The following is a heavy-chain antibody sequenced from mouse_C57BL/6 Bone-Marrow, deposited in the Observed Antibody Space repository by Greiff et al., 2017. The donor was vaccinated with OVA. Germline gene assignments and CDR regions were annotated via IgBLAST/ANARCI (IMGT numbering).Heavy chain of an antibody. D-gene: IGHD4-1*01. J-gene: IGHJ3*01. CDR3: AKGGTSPFAD. Sequence: VQLKESGPELVKPGASVKISCKASGYSFTGYYMNWVKQSPEKSLEWIGEINPSTGGTTYNQKFKAKATLTVDKSSSTSYMQLKILTSEDSAVYYCAKGGTSPFADWGQGTLVTVSA. CDR1: GYSFTGYY. V-gene: IGHV1-42*01. CDR2: INPSTGGT.